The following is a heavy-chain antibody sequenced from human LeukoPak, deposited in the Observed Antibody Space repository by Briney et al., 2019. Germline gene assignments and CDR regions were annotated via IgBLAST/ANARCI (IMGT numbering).Heavy chain of an antibody. J-gene: IGHJ3*02. V-gene: IGHV3-23*01. Sequence: GGSLRLSCVASGLTFSSYGMSWVRQPQGKGLEWVSFIRGNAGRTDYAESVKGRFIISRDNSKNTVYLQMNSLRDEDTAAYYCAKDPNGDYVGTFDMWGQGTMVTVSS. CDR3: AKDPNGDYVGTFDM. D-gene: IGHD4-17*01. CDR2: IRGNAGRT. CDR1: GLTFSSYG.